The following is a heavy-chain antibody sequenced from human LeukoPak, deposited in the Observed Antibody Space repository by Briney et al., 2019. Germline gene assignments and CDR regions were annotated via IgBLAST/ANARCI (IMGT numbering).Heavy chain of an antibody. V-gene: IGHV4-59*01. D-gene: IGHD2-15*01. J-gene: IGHJ5*02. CDR2: SYYRGST. Sequence: TSETLSLTCTVSGGSINNYYWAWIRQPPGRGLEWLGYSYYRGSTGYNPSLKSRVTISVDTSKNQFSLSLRSVTAADTAVYYCAKDILSCSGGSCYNWFDPWGQGILVTVSA. CDR1: GGSINNYY. CDR3: AKDILSCSGGSCYNWFDP.